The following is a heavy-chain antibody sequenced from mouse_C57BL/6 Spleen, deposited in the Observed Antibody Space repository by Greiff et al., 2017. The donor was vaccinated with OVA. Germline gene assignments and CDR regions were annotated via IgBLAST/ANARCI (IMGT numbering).Heavy chain of an antibody. V-gene: IGHV1-81*01. Sequence: VQLQQSGAELARPGASVKLSCKASGYTFTSYGISWVKQRTGQGLEWIGEIYPRSGNTYYNEKFKGKATLTADKSSSTAYMELRSLTSEDSAVYFCARPTAQASPFAYWGQGTLVTVSA. CDR3: ARPTAQASPFAY. J-gene: IGHJ3*01. D-gene: IGHD3-2*02. CDR2: IYPRSGNT. CDR1: GYTFTSYG.